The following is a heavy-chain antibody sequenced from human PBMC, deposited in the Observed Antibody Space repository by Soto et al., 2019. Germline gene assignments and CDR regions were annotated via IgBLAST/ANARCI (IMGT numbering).Heavy chain of an antibody. D-gene: IGHD2-15*01. Sequence: QVQLVQSGAEVKKPGASVKVSCKASGYTFTSYGISWVRQAPGQGLEWMGWISAYNGNTNYAQKLQGRVTMTTGTATSTGYMGLRSLRSDDTAVYYWARDVPVVAATVYYYYYYMDVWGKGTTVTVSS. CDR2: ISAYNGNT. CDR3: ARDVPVVAATVYYYYYYMDV. CDR1: GYTFTSYG. V-gene: IGHV1-18*01. J-gene: IGHJ6*03.